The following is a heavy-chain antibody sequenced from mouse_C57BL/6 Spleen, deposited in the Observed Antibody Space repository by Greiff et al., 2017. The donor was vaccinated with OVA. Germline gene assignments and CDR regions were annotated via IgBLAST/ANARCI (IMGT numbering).Heavy chain of an antibody. D-gene: IGHD1-1*01. Sequence: QVQLQQSGAELVRPGTSVKVSCKASGYAFTNYLIEWVKQRPGQGLEWIGVINPGSGGTNYTEKFKGKATLTADKSSSTAYMQLSSLTSEDSAVYVCARRPPRPDYGGSGYWGQGATLTVSS. CDR3: ARRPPRPDYGGSGY. CDR2: INPGSGGT. J-gene: IGHJ2*01. CDR1: GYAFTNYL. V-gene: IGHV1-54*01.